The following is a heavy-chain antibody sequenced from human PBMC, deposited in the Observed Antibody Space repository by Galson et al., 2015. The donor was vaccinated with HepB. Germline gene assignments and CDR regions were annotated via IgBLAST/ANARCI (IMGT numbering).Heavy chain of an antibody. V-gene: IGHV2-70*11. D-gene: IGHD3-3*01. CDR3: ARLLLRRGYDSGDAFDF. CDR2: IDWDDDK. Sequence: PALVKPTQTLTLTCTFSGFSLSASTMCVSWIRQPPGKALEWLGRIDWDDDKYYNTSLKTRLTISQDTSKNEVVLRMTNMDPVDTATYFCARLLLRRGYDSGDAFDFWGQGSMVIVSS. CDR1: GFSLSASTMC. J-gene: IGHJ3*01.